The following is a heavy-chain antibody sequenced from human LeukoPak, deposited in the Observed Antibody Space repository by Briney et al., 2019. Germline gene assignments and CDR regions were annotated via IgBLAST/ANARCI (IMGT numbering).Heavy chain of an antibody. V-gene: IGHV1-18*01. Sequence: GASVKVSCKASGYTFTSYGISWVRQAPGQGLEWMGWISAYNGNTNYAQKLQGRVTMTTDTSTSTAYMELRSLRSDDTAVYYCAREPHFYDSSGYNSFDYWGQGTLVTVSS. J-gene: IGHJ4*02. CDR3: AREPHFYDSSGYNSFDY. CDR1: GYTFTSYG. CDR2: ISAYNGNT. D-gene: IGHD3-22*01.